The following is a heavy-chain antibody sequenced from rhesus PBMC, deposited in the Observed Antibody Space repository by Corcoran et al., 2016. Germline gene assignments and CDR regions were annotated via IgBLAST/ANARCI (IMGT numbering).Heavy chain of an antibody. CDR2: ISGRWGST. Sequence: QLQLQESGPGLVKPSETLSLTCAVSGGSISSNYWSWIRQPPGQGLEWIGRISGRWGSTDHTPSLKSRVTISTDTSKNQFSLKLSSVTAADTAVYYCARVYCSGIYCSIFDYWGQGVLVTVSS. CDR3: ARVYCSGIYCSIFDY. CDR1: GGSISSNY. J-gene: IGHJ4*01. D-gene: IGHD2-27*01. V-gene: IGHV4-173*01.